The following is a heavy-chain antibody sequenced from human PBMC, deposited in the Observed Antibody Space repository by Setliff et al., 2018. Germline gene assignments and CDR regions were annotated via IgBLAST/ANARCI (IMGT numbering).Heavy chain of an antibody. CDR2: IHAGSSNT. D-gene: IGHD2-8*02. V-gene: IGHV1-3*01. CDR3: ARMSTSGPHYDY. J-gene: IGHJ4*02. Sequence: ASVKVSCKASGYSFSSNAFHWVRQAPGQTLEWMGWIHAGSSNTLYSQRFQDRITISRDTSATTVHMELSSLRSDDTAVYYCARMSTSGPHYDYWGQGTLGTVS. CDR1: GYSFSSNA.